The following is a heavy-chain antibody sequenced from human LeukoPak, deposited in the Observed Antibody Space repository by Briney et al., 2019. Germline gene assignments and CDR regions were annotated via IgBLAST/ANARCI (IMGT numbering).Heavy chain of an antibody. CDR3: ATTYLRYYYGSGSYFDL. V-gene: IGHV1-24*01. CDR1: GYTLTELS. CDR2: LDPEDGET. Sequence: ASVKVSCKVSGYTLTELSMHWVRQAPGKGLEWMGGLDPEDGETIYAQKFQGRVTMTEDTSTDTAYMELSSLRSEDTAVYYCATTYLRYYYGSGSYFDLWGRGTLVTVSS. J-gene: IGHJ2*01. D-gene: IGHD3-10*01.